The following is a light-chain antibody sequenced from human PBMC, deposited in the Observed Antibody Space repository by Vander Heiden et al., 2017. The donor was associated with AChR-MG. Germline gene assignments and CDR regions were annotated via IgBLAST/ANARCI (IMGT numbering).Light chain of an antibody. J-gene: IGLJ2*01. CDR3: NSRDSRGNHLR. CDR1: SLRSYT. CDR2: ARD. Sequence: SSELTQDPPVSVALGQTVRITCQGDSLRSYTASWYLQKPGQAPVLVIFARDNRPSGIPDRFSGSSSGNTASLTITGAQAEDEGDYYCNSRDSRGNHLRFGGGTKLTVL. V-gene: IGLV3-19*01.